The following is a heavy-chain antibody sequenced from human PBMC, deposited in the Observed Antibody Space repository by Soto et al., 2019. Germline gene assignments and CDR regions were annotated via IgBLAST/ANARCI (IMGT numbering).Heavy chain of an antibody. CDR3: AGAKGYSLDY. V-gene: IGHV4-31*03. CDR1: GGSISSGGYY. J-gene: IGHJ4*02. CDR2: IYYSGST. Sequence: QVQLQESGPGLVKPSQTLSLTCTVSGGSISSGGYYWSWIRQHPGKGLEWIGYIYYSGSTYYKPSLERRVTLSLDTSKNQFSLTLSSVTAADTAVYYCAGAKGYSLDYWGQGTLVTVSA. D-gene: IGHD4-4*01.